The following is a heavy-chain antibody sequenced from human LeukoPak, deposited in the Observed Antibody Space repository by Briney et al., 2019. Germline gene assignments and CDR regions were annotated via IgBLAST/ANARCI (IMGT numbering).Heavy chain of an antibody. CDR2: IIPIFGTA. D-gene: IGHD2-8*01. CDR1: GGTFSSYA. V-gene: IGHV1-69*13. CDR3: ARGPLMVYDNWFDP. Sequence: GASVKVSCKASGGTFSSYAISWVRQAPGQGLEWMGGIIPIFGTANYAQKFQGRVTITADESTSTAYMELSSLRSEDTAVHYCARGPLMVYDNWFDPWGQGTLVTVSS. J-gene: IGHJ5*02.